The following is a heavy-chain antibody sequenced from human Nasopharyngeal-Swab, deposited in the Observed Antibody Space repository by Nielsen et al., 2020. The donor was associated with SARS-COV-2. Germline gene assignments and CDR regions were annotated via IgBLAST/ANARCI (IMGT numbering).Heavy chain of an antibody. CDR2: ISSRSGYV. Sequence: GGSLRLSCVGSGFTFNRKNMHWVRQAPGKGLEWLSSISSRSGYVHYANSLEGRAIISRDNDKKSLYLHINSLRAEDTAVYYCARDRGLLSDYEGDYFNGMDLWGQGTTVTVSS. D-gene: IGHD5-12*01. J-gene: IGHJ6*02. CDR3: ARDRGLLSDYEGDYFNGMDL. CDR1: GFTFNRKN. V-gene: IGHV3-21*01.